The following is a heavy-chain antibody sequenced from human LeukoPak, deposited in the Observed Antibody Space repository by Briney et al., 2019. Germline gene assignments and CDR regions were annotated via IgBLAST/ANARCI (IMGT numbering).Heavy chain of an antibody. CDR3: ARDQLLWFGTTMDV. J-gene: IGHJ6*02. D-gene: IGHD3-10*01. Sequence: GGSLRLSCAASGFTFSDYYMNWIRQAPGKGLEWVSYISSSGSTIYYADSVKGRFTTSRDNAKNSLYLQMNSLRAEDTAVYYCARDQLLWFGTTMDVWGQGTTVTVSS. CDR1: GFTFSDYY. CDR2: ISSSGSTI. V-gene: IGHV3-11*04.